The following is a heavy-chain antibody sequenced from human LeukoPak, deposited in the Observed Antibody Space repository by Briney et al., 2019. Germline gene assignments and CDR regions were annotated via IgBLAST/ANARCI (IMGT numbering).Heavy chain of an antibody. J-gene: IGHJ4*02. Sequence: ASVKVSCKASGGTFNTYAITWVRQAPGQGLEWMGGIIPIFGTPNYAQNFQARVTITADKSTNTAYMELSSLRSEDTAIYYCAKRGAEVGTTVAPGDYWGQGTLVTVSS. CDR1: GGTFNTYA. CDR2: IIPIFGTP. V-gene: IGHV1-69*06. D-gene: IGHD1-26*01. CDR3: AKRGAEVGTTVAPGDY.